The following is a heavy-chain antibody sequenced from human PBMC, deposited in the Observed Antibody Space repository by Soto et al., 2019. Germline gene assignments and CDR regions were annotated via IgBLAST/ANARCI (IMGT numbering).Heavy chain of an antibody. CDR2: IIPILGIA. CDR1: GGTFSSYT. V-gene: IGHV1-69*02. D-gene: IGHD3-10*01. Sequence: QVQLVQSGAEVQKPGSSVKVSCKASGGTFSSYTISWVRQAPGQGLEWMGRIIPILGIANYAQKFQGRVTITADKSTSTAYMELSSLRSEDTAVYYCARGYYGSGSYSYYYMDVWGKGTTVTVSS. J-gene: IGHJ6*03. CDR3: ARGYYGSGSYSYYYMDV.